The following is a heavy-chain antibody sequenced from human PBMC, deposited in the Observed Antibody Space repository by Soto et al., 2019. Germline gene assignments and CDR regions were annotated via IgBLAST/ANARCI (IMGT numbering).Heavy chain of an antibody. Sequence: GSLRLSCAVSGFIFSDFSMNWVRQAPGKGLEWVTSIGSSGGYIFYADSVKGRFTISRDNAKKSLDLQINSLRAEDTAVYYCAREKKHQSLGGRFGMDVWGQGTTVTVSS. V-gene: IGHV3-21*01. D-gene: IGHD2-2*01. CDR1: GFIFSDFS. J-gene: IGHJ6*02. CDR2: IGSSGGYI. CDR3: AREKKHQSLGGRFGMDV.